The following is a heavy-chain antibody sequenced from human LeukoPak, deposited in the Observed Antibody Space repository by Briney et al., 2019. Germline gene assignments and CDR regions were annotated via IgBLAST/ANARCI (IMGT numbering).Heavy chain of an antibody. CDR2: MKQDGSEK. J-gene: IGHJ4*02. CDR1: GFTFSSYW. CDR3: ARAAYDYVWGSYRHPDY. Sequence: PGGSLRLSCAASGFTFSSYWMSWVRQAPGKGLEWVANMKQDGSEKYYVDSVKGRFTISRDNAKNPLYLQMNSLRAEDTAVYYCARAAYDYVWGSYRHPDYWGQGTLVTVS. D-gene: IGHD3-16*02. V-gene: IGHV3-7*01.